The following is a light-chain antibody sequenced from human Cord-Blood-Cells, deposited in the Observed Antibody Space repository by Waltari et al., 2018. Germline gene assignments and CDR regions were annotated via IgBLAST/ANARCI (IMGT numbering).Light chain of an antibody. V-gene: IGLV2-11*01. CDR1: SSDVGGYNY. CDR2: DVS. J-gene: IGLJ3*02. Sequence: QSALTQPRSVSGSPGQSVTISCTGTSSDVGGYNYVSWYQQHPGKAPKLMIYDVSKRPSGVPDRFSGYKSGNTASLTISGLQAEDEADYYCCSYAGSYTPWVFGGGTKLTVL. CDR3: CSYAGSYTPWV.